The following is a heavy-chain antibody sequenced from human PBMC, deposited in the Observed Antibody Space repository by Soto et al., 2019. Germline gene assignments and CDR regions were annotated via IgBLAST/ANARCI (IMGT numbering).Heavy chain of an antibody. CDR2: IWYDGSNK. D-gene: IGHD3-22*01. CDR1: GFTFSSYG. CDR3: AREPPYYYDSSGYYQGAFDI. Sequence: SLRLSCAASGFTFSSYGMHWVRQAPGKGLEWVAVIWYDGSNKYYADSVKGRFTISRDNSKNTLYLQMNSLRAEDTAVYYCAREPPYYYDSSGYYQGAFDIRGQGTMVTVSS. J-gene: IGHJ3*02. V-gene: IGHV3-33*01.